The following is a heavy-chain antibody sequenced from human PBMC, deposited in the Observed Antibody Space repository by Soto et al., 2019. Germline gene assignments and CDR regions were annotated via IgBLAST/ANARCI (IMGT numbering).Heavy chain of an antibody. Sequence: EVQLVESGGGLVKPGGSLRLSCAASGFTFSRYSMNWVRQAPGKGLEWVSSISSSSSYIYYADSVKGRFTISRDNAKNSLYLQMNSLRAGDTAVYYCARDNGDDILNGYYPDFDYWGQGTLVTVSS. CDR1: GFTFSRYS. J-gene: IGHJ4*02. D-gene: IGHD3-9*01. CDR3: ARDNGDDILNGYYPDFDY. CDR2: ISSSSSYI. V-gene: IGHV3-21*01.